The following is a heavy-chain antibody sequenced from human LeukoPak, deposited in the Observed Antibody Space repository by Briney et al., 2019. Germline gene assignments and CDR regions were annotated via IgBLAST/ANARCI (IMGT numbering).Heavy chain of an antibody. CDR3: AREYYGSGSYTEVFDY. CDR2: IYYSGST. V-gene: IGHV4-39*01. Sequence: SETLSLTCTVSGGSISSSSYYWGWIRQPPGKGLEWIGYIYYSGSTYYNPSLKSRVTISVDTSKNQFSLKLSSVTAADTAVYYCAREYYGSGSYTEVFDYWGQGTLVTVSS. J-gene: IGHJ4*02. D-gene: IGHD3-10*01. CDR1: GGSISSSSYY.